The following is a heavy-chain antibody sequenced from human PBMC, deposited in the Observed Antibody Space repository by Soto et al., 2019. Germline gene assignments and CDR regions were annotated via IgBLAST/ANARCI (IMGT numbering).Heavy chain of an antibody. CDR3: ARGGTFAYDTSGYSVY. Sequence: QVHLVQSGAEVKKPGASVKVSCKTSGYTFSAYYMHWVRQAPGQGLEWLGWINPKSGGTLYAQKFQGRVTMTRDTSRSTAYMELSRLRSDDTAVYYCARGGTFAYDTSGYSVYWGQGTLVTVSS. V-gene: IGHV1-2*02. CDR2: INPKSGGT. J-gene: IGHJ4*02. CDR1: GYTFSAYY. D-gene: IGHD3-22*01.